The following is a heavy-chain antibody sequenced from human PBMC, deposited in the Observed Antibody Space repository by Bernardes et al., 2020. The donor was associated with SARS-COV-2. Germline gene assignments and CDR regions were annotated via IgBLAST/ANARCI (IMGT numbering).Heavy chain of an antibody. J-gene: IGHJ3*02. Sequence: GGSLRLSCAASGFTFDDYAMHWVRQAPGKGLEWVSGISWNSGSIGYADSVKGRFTISRDNAKNSLYLQMNSLRAEDTALYYCAKIAGHDAFDIWGQGTMVTVSS. CDR3: AKIAGHDAFDI. CDR1: GFTFDDYA. V-gene: IGHV3-9*01. CDR2: ISWNSGSI. D-gene: IGHD6-13*01.